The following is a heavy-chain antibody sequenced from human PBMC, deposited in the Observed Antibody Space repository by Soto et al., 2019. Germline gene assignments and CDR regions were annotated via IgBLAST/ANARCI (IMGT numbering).Heavy chain of an antibody. CDR1: GYFIGAGGYY. V-gene: IGHV4-31*03. Sequence: LSLTCFVSGYFIGAGGYYWSWIRHHPGKGLEWIGSFYSSGSIIYNPSLRSRVSITGDMSTNQFSMSLTSVTAADTARYYCARMYSSGSGWFHPWGQGTLVTVSS. J-gene: IGHJ5*02. CDR2: FYSSGSI. D-gene: IGHD6-19*01. CDR3: ARMYSSGSGWFHP.